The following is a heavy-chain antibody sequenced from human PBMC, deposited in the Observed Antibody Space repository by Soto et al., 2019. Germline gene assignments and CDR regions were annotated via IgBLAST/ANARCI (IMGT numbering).Heavy chain of an antibody. J-gene: IGHJ5*02. CDR2: IIPIFGTP. V-gene: IGHV1-69*12. CDR1: GGTFSSYA. CDR3: TREDERWFDP. Sequence: QVQLVQSGAEVKKPGSSVTVSCKASGGTFSSYAINWVRQAPGQGLEWMGGIIPIFGTPDYAQKFQGRVTITADESTATAYMELSSLRSEDTAVYCCTREDERWFDPWGQGTLVTVST.